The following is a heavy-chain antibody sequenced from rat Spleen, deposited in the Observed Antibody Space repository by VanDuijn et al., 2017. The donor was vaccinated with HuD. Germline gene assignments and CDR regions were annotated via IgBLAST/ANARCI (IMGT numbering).Heavy chain of an antibody. CDR2: ISYDGSRT. V-gene: IGHV5-7*01. J-gene: IGHJ3*01. CDR3: ARPRYNYDWFAY. D-gene: IGHD1-5*01. CDR1: GFTFSDYN. Sequence: EVQLVESGGGLVQPGRSLKLSCAASGFTFSDYNMAWVRQAPKKGLEWVATISYDGSRTYYRDSVKGRFTISRDNAKSTLYLQMNSLRSEDTATYYCARPRYNYDWFAYWGQGTLVTVSS.